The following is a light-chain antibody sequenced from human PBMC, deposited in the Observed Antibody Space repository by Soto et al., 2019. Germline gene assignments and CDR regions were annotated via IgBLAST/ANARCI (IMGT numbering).Light chain of an antibody. Sequence: EIVMWQSPATPSVSPGERATLSCRASQSVSINLAWYQQKPGQAPRLLIYGASTRATGIPARFSGSGSGTEFTLTISSLQSEDFAVYYCQQRSNWPLTFGGGTKVDIK. J-gene: IGKJ4*01. V-gene: IGKV3-15*01. CDR3: QQRSNWPLT. CDR1: QSVSIN. CDR2: GAS.